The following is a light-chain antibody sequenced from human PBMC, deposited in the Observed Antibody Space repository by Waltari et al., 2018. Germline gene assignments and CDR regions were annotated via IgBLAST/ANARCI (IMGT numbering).Light chain of an antibody. CDR2: GAS. CDR3: QQYNNWPPWT. J-gene: IGKJ1*01. V-gene: IGKV3-15*01. Sequence: VMTQSPATLSVSPGEGATLSCRASQSISTNLAWFQHKTGQAPRLLIYGASTRATGVPARVSGSGSGTEFTLTINSLQSEDFAAYYCQQYNNWPPWTFGPGTTVDIK. CDR1: QSISTN.